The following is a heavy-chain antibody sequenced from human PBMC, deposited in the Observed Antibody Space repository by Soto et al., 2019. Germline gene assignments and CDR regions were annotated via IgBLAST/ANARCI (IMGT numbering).Heavy chain of an antibody. V-gene: IGHV3-33*06. CDR1: GFTFSSYG. CDR3: AKDPVPITMVRGVIIPADY. CDR2: IWYDGSNK. D-gene: IGHD3-10*01. Sequence: GGSLRLSCAASGFTFSSYGMHWVRQAPGKGLEWVAVIWYDGSNKYYADSVKGRFTISRDNSKNTLYLQMNSLRAEDTAVYYCAKDPVPITMVRGVIIPADYWGQGTLVTVSS. J-gene: IGHJ4*02.